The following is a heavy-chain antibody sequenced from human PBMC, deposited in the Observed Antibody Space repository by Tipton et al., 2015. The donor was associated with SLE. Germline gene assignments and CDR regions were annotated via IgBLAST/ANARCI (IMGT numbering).Heavy chain of an antibody. V-gene: IGHV1-18*01. J-gene: IGHJ1*01. CDR3: ARDLGVVIAEYFQH. CDR2: ISAYNGNT. D-gene: IGHD2-21*01. Sequence: QLVQSGAEVKKPGASVKVSCKASGYTFTSFGISWVRQAPGQGLEWVGWISAYNGNTKYAQKLQGRVTMTTDTSTSTADMELRSLRSDDTAVYYCARDLGVVIAEYFQHWCQGTLVTVSS. CDR1: GYTFTSFG.